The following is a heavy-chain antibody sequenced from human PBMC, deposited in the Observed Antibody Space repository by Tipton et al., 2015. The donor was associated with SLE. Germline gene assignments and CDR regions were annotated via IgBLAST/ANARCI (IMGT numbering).Heavy chain of an antibody. J-gene: IGHJ4*02. CDR3: AGGTGAYFDH. D-gene: IGHD3-16*01. CDR2: ISGSGGST. Sequence: GSLRLSCAASGFTFSSYAMSWVRQAPGKGLEWVSAISGSGGSTYYADSVKGRFTISRDNSKNTLYLQMNRLRVEDTAVYYCAGGTGAYFDHWGQGTLVTVSS. V-gene: IGHV3-23*01. CDR1: GFTFSSYA.